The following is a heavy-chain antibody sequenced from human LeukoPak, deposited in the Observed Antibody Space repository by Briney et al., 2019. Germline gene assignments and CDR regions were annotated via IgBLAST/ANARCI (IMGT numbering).Heavy chain of an antibody. D-gene: IGHD2-2*02. CDR1: GLSITDYY. J-gene: IGHJ4*02. V-gene: IGHV3-11*01. CDR3: VSTPAIRRLNF. Sequence: GGSLRLSCAASGLSITDYYMSWIRQAPGGGLQWIAYISSVTSAIHYANSMKGRFTMSRDNAKNSVYLQMNSLRTEDTAMYFCVSTPAIRRLNFWGQGTLVTVSS. CDR2: ISSVTSAI.